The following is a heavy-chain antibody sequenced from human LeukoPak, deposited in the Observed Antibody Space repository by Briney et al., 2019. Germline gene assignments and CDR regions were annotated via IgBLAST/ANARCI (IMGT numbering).Heavy chain of an antibody. Sequence: GGSLRLSCATSGFTFNEHYLGWVRQAPGKGLEWVGRTKNRGNGYTTEYAASVKGRFTISRDASKNSLRLQMNSLKAEDTAIYYCVASIISPSNYWGLGTLVTVSS. D-gene: IGHD3-10*01. CDR1: GFTFNEHY. CDR3: VASIISPSNY. J-gene: IGHJ4*02. CDR2: TKNRGNGYTT. V-gene: IGHV3-72*01.